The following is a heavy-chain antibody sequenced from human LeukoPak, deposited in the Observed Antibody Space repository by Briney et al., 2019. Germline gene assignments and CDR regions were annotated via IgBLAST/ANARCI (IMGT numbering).Heavy chain of an antibody. D-gene: IGHD2-21*02. Sequence: GGSLRLSCAASGFTFSSYAMSWVRQAPGKGLEWVGRIRSKTDGGASEYAAPVKGRFSISRDDSNNTLYLEMISLKAEDTAIYYCTTDVNRFMVTASSWGQGTLVTVSS. CDR2: IRSKTDGGAS. CDR1: GFTFSSYA. J-gene: IGHJ5*02. V-gene: IGHV3-15*01. CDR3: TTDVNRFMVTASS.